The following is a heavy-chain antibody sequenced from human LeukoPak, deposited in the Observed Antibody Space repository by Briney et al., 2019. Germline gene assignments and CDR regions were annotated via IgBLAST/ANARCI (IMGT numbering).Heavy chain of an antibody. V-gene: IGHV1-2*06. J-gene: IGHJ6*03. D-gene: IGHD3-10*02. CDR3: AGCSRDSSSDYYYMDV. CDR1: GYTFTACY. Sequence: ASVKSSCKASGYTFTACYMHWVRQAPGHEREWMGRINTKSGGTKYAQKIQGRVTITRDTSTSTAYMGLSRLRSEETPAYYCAGCSRDSSSDYYYMDVWGKGTTVTVSS. CDR2: INTKSGGT.